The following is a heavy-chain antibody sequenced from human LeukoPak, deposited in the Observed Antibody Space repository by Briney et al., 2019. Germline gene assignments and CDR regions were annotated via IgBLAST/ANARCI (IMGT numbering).Heavy chain of an antibody. J-gene: IGHJ4*02. Sequence: PGGSLRLSCAASGFIISSYWMTWVRQAPGREPEWVANVEQNGNEKYHADSVKGRFTISRDNAKNSLYLQMNSLRAEDTAVYYCAREGYSSSWNYFDYWGQGTLVTVSS. CDR3: AREGYSSSWNYFDY. D-gene: IGHD6-13*01. CDR1: GFIISSYW. CDR2: VEQNGNEK. V-gene: IGHV3-7*03.